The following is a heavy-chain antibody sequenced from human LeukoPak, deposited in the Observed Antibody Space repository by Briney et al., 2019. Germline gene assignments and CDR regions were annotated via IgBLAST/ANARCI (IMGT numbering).Heavy chain of an antibody. CDR3: ARDYYDSSGYYYGPDAFDI. D-gene: IGHD3-22*01. Sequence: SETLSLTCTVSGGSISSGDYYSSWIRQPPGKGLEWIGYIYYSGSTYYNPSLKSRVTISVDTSKNQFSLKLSSVTAADTAVYYCARDYYDSSGYYYGPDAFDIWGQGTMVTVSS. V-gene: IGHV4-30-4*01. J-gene: IGHJ3*02. CDR1: GGSISSGDYY. CDR2: IYYSGST.